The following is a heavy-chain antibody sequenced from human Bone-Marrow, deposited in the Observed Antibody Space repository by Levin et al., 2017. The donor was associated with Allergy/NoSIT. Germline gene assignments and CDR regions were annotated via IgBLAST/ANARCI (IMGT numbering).Heavy chain of an antibody. V-gene: IGHV1-18*01. J-gene: IGHJ3*02. CDR2: ISAYNGNT. CDR1: GYTFTSYG. Sequence: GESLKISCKASGYTFTSYGISWVRQAPGQGLEWMGWISAYNGNTNYAQKLQGRVTMTTDTSTSTAYMELRSLRSDDTAVYYCARTGIADIVWLRPDAFDIWGQGTMVTVSS. CDR3: ARTGIADIVWLRPDAFDI. D-gene: IGHD5-12*01.